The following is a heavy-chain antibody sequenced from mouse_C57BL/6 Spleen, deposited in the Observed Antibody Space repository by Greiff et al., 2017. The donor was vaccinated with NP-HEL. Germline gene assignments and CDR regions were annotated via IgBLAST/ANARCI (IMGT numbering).Heavy chain of an antibody. CDR2: INYDGSST. V-gene: IGHV5-16*01. CDR1: GFTFSDYY. D-gene: IGHD2-1*01. CDR3: ARGLWYPYYYAMDY. J-gene: IGHJ4*01. Sequence: EVQRVESEGGLVQPGSSMKLSCTASGFTFSDYYMAWVRQVPEKGLEWVANINYDGSSTYYLDSLKSRFIISRDNAKNILYLQMSSLKSEDTATYYCARGLWYPYYYAMDYWGQGTSVTVSS.